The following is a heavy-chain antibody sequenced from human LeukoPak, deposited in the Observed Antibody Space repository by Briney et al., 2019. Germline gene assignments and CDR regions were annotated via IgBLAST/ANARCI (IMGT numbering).Heavy chain of an antibody. CDR2: IYYSGST. J-gene: IGHJ6*02. CDR1: GGSISSYY. V-gene: IGHV4-59*01. Sequence: PSETLSLTCTVSGGSISSYYWSWLRQPPGKGLEWIGYIYYSGSTNYNPSLKSRVTISVDTSKNQFSLKLSSVTAADTAVYYCARVRYSSSWYYYYGMDVWGQGTTVTVSS. D-gene: IGHD6-13*01. CDR3: ARVRYSSSWYYYYGMDV.